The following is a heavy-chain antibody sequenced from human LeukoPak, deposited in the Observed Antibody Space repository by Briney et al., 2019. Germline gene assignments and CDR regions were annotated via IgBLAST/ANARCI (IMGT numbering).Heavy chain of an antibody. CDR3: ARARIATAGWFDP. CDR1: GFTFSSYA. V-gene: IGHV3-30*04. D-gene: IGHD6-13*01. Sequence: GGSLRLSYAASGFTFSSYAMHWVRQAPGKGLEWVAVISYDGSNKYYADSVKGRFTISRDNSKNTLYLQMNSLRAEDTAVYYCARARIATAGWFDPWGQGTLVTVSS. CDR2: ISYDGSNK. J-gene: IGHJ5*02.